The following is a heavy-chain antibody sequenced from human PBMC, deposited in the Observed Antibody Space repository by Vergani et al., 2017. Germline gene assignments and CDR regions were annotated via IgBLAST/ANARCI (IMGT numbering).Heavy chain of an antibody. D-gene: IGHD3-10*01. Sequence: QVQLVESGGGVVQPGRSLRLSCAASGFTFSSYGMHWVRQAPGKGLEWVAVISYDGSNKYYADSVKGRFTISRDNSKNTLYLQMNSLRADDTAVYYCANVPPYITMVRGVILWGQGTLVTVSS. V-gene: IGHV3-30*18. J-gene: IGHJ4*02. CDR1: GFTFSSYG. CDR3: ANVPPYITMVRGVIL. CDR2: ISYDGSNK.